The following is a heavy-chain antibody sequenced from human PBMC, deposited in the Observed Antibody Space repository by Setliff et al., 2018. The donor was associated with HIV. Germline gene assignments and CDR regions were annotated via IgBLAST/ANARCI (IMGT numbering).Heavy chain of an antibody. CDR2: ISPSSGGT. J-gene: IGHJ4*02. Sequence: PGGSLRLSCAASGFTFRNYAMTWVRQAPGKGLEWVSTISPSSGGTNYADSVKGRFTISRDNSKNILYLQMNSLRVEDSAVYYCAKTVALLRAARLDLGYWGQGTLVTVSS. CDR3: AKTVALLRAARLDLGY. V-gene: IGHV3-23*01. D-gene: IGHD6-6*01. CDR1: GFTFRNYA.